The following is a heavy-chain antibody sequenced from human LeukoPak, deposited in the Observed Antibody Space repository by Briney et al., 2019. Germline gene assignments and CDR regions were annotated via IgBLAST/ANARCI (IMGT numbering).Heavy chain of an antibody. CDR2: IYYSGST. V-gene: IGHV4-59*01. CDR3: ARGFPTVTHFDY. D-gene: IGHD4-17*01. Sequence: SSETLSLTCTVSGGSISSYYWSWIRQPPGKGLEWIGYIYYSGSTNYNPSLKSRVTISVDTSKNQFSLKLSSVTAADTAVYYCARGFPTVTHFDYWGQGTPVTVSS. J-gene: IGHJ4*02. CDR1: GGSISSYY.